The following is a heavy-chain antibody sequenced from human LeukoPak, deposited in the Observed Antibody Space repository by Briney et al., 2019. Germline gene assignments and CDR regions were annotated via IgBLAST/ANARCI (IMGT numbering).Heavy chain of an antibody. CDR2: ITNSGNSK. V-gene: IGHV3-48*01. J-gene: IGHJ6*02. D-gene: IGHD5-18*01. Sequence: GGSLRLSCAASEFTFSSYSMNWVRQAPGKGLEWVSYITNSGNSKSYADSVKGRFTISRDNSKNTLYLQMNSLRAEDTAVYYCAKTLGYSYGWPGYYYYGMDVWGQGTTVTVSS. CDR3: AKTLGYSYGWPGYYYYGMDV. CDR1: EFTFSSYS.